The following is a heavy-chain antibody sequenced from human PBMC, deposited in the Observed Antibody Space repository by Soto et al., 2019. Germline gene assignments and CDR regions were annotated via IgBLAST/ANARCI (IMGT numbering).Heavy chain of an antibody. CDR1: GGSIISDGYS. Sequence: PSETLSLTRAVSGGSIISDGYSWSWIRQPPGKGLQWIGHIYEGGNTYYTPSLESRVAISTDKSKNQFSLRLSSVTAADTAVYYCVRRSPEDAFDIWGQGTMVTVSS. J-gene: IGHJ3*02. V-gene: IGHV4-30-2*01. CDR2: IYEGGNT. CDR3: VRRSPEDAFDI.